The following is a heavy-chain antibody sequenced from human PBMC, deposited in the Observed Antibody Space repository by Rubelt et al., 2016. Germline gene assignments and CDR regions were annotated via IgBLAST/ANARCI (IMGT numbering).Heavy chain of an antibody. V-gene: IGHV4-59*01. CDR1: GGSISSYY. Sequence: QVQLQESGPGLVKPSETLSLTCTVSGGSISSYYWSWIRQPPGKGLDWIGYVHYSGTTNYNPSLKSRVTMSVDMSRNHVSLRLTSVTAADTAVYYCARGRWDNWFDPWGQGTLVTVSS. CDR2: VHYSGTT. J-gene: IGHJ5*02. D-gene: IGHD4-23*01. CDR3: ARGRWDNWFDP.